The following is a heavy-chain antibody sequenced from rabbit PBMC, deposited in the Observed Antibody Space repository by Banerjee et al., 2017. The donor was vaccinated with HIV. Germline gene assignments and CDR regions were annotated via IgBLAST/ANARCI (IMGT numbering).Heavy chain of an antibody. D-gene: IGHD4-2*01. Sequence: QSLEESGGDLVKPGASLPLTCTASGFSFSSSYWICWVRQAPGKGLEWIACIAGSTSYASWAKGRFTISKTSSTTVTLQMTSLTAADTAAYFCARADVTGGGGWDRLDLWGPGTLVTVS. J-gene: IGHJ6*01. V-gene: IGHV1S40*01. CDR2: IAGST. CDR3: ARADVTGGGGWDRLDL. CDR1: GFSFSSSYW.